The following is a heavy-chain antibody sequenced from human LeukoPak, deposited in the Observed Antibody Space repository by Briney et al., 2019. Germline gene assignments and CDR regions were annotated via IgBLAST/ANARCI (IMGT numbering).Heavy chain of an antibody. CDR1: GYTFTGYY. V-gene: IGHV1-2*02. CDR2: INPNSGGT. Sequence: ASVKVSCKASGYTFTGYYMHWVRQAPGQGLEWMGWINPNSGGTNYAQKFQGRVTMTRDTSICTAYMELSRLRSDDTAVYYCARDMYCSSTSCYFYYYYGMDVWGQGTTVTVSS. D-gene: IGHD2-2*01. J-gene: IGHJ6*02. CDR3: ARDMYCSSTSCYFYYYYGMDV.